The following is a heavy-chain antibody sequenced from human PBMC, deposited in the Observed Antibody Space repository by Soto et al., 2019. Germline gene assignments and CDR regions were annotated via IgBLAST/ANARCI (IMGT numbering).Heavy chain of an antibody. CDR1: GYTFTSYG. CDR3: ARVPSAPLIAAAGHNWFDP. V-gene: IGHV1-18*01. Sequence: VKVSCKASGYTFTSYGISWVRQAPGQGLEWMGWISAYNGNTNYAQKLQGRVTMTTDTSTSTAYMELRSLRSDDTAVYYCARVPSAPLIAAAGHNWFDPWGQGTLVTVSS. CDR2: ISAYNGNT. J-gene: IGHJ5*02. D-gene: IGHD6-13*01.